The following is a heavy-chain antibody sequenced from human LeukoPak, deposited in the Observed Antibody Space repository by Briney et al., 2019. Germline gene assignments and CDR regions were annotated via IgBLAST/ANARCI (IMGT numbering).Heavy chain of an antibody. CDR3: ARNAGYSSPLADY. D-gene: IGHD6-13*01. V-gene: IGHV4-34*01. CDR1: GGSFSGYY. J-gene: IGHJ4*02. Sequence: SETMSLTCAVYGGSFSGYYWSWIRQPPGKGLEWIGEINHSGSTNYNPSLKSRVTISVDTSKNQFSLKLSSVTAADTAVYYCARNAGYSSPLADYWGQGTLVTVSS. CDR2: INHSGST.